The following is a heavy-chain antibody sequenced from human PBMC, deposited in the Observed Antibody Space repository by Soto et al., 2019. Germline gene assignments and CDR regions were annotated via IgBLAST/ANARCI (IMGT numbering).Heavy chain of an antibody. CDR2: ISGSGGST. CDR1: GFTFSSYA. J-gene: IGHJ4*02. CDR3: AKALRWAYDILTGPLWAPFDY. V-gene: IGHV3-23*01. Sequence: GGSLRLSCAASGFTFSSYAMSWVRQAPGKGLEWVSAISGSGGSTYYADSVKGRFTISRDNSKNTLYLQMNSLRAEDTAVYYCAKALRWAYDILTGPLWAPFDYWGQGTLVTAPQ. D-gene: IGHD3-9*01.